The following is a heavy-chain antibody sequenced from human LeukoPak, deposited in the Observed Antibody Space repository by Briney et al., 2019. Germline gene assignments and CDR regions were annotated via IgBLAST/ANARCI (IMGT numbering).Heavy chain of an antibody. CDR3: AKAVGQWSFDL. Sequence: GGSLRLSCAASVFMFSTNDMSWVRQAPGRGLKWVSAISGSGDGTTYDDSVKGRFTISRDSSKNTLYLPMNSLRAEDTAVYYCAKAVGQWSFDLWGRGALVTVSS. CDR2: ISGSGDGT. V-gene: IGHV3-23*01. J-gene: IGHJ2*01. CDR1: VFMFSTND.